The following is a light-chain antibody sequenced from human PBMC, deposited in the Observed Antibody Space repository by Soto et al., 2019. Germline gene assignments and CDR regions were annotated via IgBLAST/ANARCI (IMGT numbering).Light chain of an antibody. J-gene: IGKJ4*01. CDR3: QQYSAWPLT. Sequence: DIVMTQSPATLSVSPGERATLSCRASQSVYSNLAWYQQKPGQAPRLLIYVASTRATGIPARFSGSGSGTEFTLTISSLQSEDFAVYYCQQYSAWPLTFGGGIKVEIK. V-gene: IGKV3-15*01. CDR2: VAS. CDR1: QSVYSN.